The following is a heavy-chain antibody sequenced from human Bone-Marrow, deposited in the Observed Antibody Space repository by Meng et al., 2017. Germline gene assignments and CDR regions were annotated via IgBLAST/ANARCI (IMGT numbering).Heavy chain of an antibody. J-gene: IGHJ6*02. CDR2: IKSKTDGGTT. Sequence: GGSLRLSCAASGFTFSNAWMSWVRQVPGQGLEWVGRIKSKTDGGTTDYAAPVKSRFTISRDDSKNTLYLQMNNLRAGYSAVYYCARDPDIVVVPAAIPYYYCMDVWGQGTTVTVSS. CDR3: ARDPDIVVVPAAIPYYYCMDV. V-gene: IGHV3-15*01. D-gene: IGHD2-2*01. CDR1: GFTFSNAW.